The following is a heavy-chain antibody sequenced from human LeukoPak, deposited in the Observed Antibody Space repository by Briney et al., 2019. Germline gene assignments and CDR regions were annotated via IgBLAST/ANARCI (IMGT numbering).Heavy chain of an antibody. D-gene: IGHD1-26*01. CDR3: ASGAGWESGY. Sequence: GGSLRLSCAVSGCTSSRNFMSWVRQTPEKGLEWVANIDQDGSEKNYVDSVKGRFTISRDNAKNSLFLQMNSLRAEDTAIYYCASGAGWESGYWGQGTLVTVSS. V-gene: IGHV3-7*01. CDR2: IDQDGSEK. CDR1: GCTSSRNF. J-gene: IGHJ4*02.